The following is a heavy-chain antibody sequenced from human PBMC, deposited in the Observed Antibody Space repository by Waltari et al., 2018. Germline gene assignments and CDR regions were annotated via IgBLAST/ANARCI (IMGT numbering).Heavy chain of an antibody. J-gene: IGHJ3*02. D-gene: IGHD4-17*01. CDR3: ARFERSNDYGDYESPDAFDI. CDR2: IIPILGIA. CDR1: GGTFSSYT. V-gene: IGHV1-69*02. Sequence: QVQLVQSGAEVKKPGSSVKVSCKASGGTFSSYTISWVRPAPGQGIEWMGRIIPILGIANYAQKFQGRVTITADKSTSTAYMELSSLRSEDTAVYYCARFERSNDYGDYESPDAFDIWGQGTMVTVSS.